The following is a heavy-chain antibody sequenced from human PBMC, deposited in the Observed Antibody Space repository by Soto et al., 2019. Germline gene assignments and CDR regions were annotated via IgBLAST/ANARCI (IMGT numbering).Heavy chain of an antibody. V-gene: IGHV4-59*01. J-gene: IGHJ4*02. CDR3: ARVKTYYDILTGYYKPHYFDY. CDR1: GGSISSYY. D-gene: IGHD3-9*01. Sequence: TLSLTCTVSGGSISSYYWSWIRQPPGKGLEWIGYIYYSGSTNYNPSLKSRVTISVDTSKNQFSLKLSSVTAADTAVYYCARVKTYYDILTGYYKPHYFDYWGQGTLVTVSS. CDR2: IYYSGST.